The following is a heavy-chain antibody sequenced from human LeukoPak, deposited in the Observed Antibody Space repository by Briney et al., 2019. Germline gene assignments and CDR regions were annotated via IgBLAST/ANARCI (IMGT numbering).Heavy chain of an antibody. CDR1: DGSISSSSYY. D-gene: IGHD2-2*01. CDR2: IYYSGST. V-gene: IGHV4-61*05. Sequence: SETLSLTCTVSDGSISSSSYYWGWIRQPPGKGLEWIGYIYYSGSTNYNPSLKSRVTISVDTSKNQFSLKLSSVTAADTAVYYCARGNIVVVPAAMGFDYWGQGTLVTVSS. CDR3: ARGNIVVVPAAMGFDY. J-gene: IGHJ4*02.